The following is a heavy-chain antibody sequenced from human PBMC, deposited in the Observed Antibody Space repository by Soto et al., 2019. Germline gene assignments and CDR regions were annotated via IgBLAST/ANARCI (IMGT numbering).Heavy chain of an antibody. Sequence: QLQLQESGPGLVKPSETLSLTCTVSGGSISSSGDYWGWIRQPPGKGLEWIANIYNSGNTYYNPSIRSRVTVSVDTSKNQFSLKLSSVTAADTAMYYCGLMGLDAFDIWGQGTMVTVSS. J-gene: IGHJ3*02. CDR2: IYNSGNT. D-gene: IGHD2-8*01. V-gene: IGHV4-39*01. CDR1: GGSISSSGDY. CDR3: GLMGLDAFDI.